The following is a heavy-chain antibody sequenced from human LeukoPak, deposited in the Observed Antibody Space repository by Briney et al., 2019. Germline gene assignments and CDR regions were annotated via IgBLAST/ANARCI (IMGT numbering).Heavy chain of an antibody. CDR1: GFTFDDYA. J-gene: IGHJ4*02. CDR3: AKGSIDDFWSGYYPFDY. CDR2: ISWNSGSI. D-gene: IGHD3-3*01. Sequence: PGGSLRLSCAASGFTFDDYAMHWVRQAPGKGLEWVSGISWNSGSIGYADSVKGRFTISRDNAKNSLYLQMNSLRAEDTALYYCAKGSIDDFWSGYYPFDYWGQGTLVTVSS. V-gene: IGHV3-9*01.